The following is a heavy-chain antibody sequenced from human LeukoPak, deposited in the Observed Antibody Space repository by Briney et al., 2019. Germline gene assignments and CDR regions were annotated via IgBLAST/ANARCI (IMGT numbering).Heavy chain of an antibody. CDR1: GFTFSHYY. V-gene: IGHV3-11*05. D-gene: IGHD3-16*01. Sequence: GGSLRLSCAASGFTFSHYYMSWIPQAPGKGLEGVSYISTSSSSTNYADPVKGRFTISRDNAKNSLFLQMNSLRAEDTAVYYCARDRGGAAAYWGQGTLVTVSS. CDR3: ARDRGGAAAY. J-gene: IGHJ4*02. CDR2: ISTSSSST.